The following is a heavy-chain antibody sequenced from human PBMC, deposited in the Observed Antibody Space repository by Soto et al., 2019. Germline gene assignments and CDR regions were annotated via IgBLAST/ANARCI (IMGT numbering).Heavy chain of an antibody. J-gene: IGHJ3*01. CDR3: AHYTALGYCSGGNCYHLMGVAFDF. CDR1: GFSLSTSGVG. V-gene: IGHV2-5*02. CDR2: IYWDDDK. D-gene: IGHD2-15*01. Sequence: QITLKESGPTLVKPTQTLTLTCTFSGFSLSTSGVGVGWIRQPPGKALEWLALIYWDDDKRYSPSLKIRLTITKDTSKNQVVLTMTNVDPVDTATYYCAHYTALGYCSGGNCYHLMGVAFDFWGQGRMVTVSS.